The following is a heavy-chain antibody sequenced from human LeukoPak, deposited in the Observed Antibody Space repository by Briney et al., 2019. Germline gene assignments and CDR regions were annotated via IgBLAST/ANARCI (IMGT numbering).Heavy chain of an antibody. Sequence: PSETLSLTCTVSGGSISSYYWSWIRQPPGKGLEWIGYIYYSGSTNYNPSLKSRVTISVDTSKNQFSLKLSSVTAADTAVYYCARGSWPVTAILAWGMDVWGQGTTVTVSS. CDR3: ARGSWPVTAILAWGMDV. J-gene: IGHJ6*02. CDR1: GGSISSYY. V-gene: IGHV4-59*01. D-gene: IGHD2-21*02. CDR2: IYYSGST.